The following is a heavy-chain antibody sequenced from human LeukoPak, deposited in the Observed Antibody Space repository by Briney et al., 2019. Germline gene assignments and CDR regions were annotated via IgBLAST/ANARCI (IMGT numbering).Heavy chain of an antibody. D-gene: IGHD3-9*01. CDR1: GVSIFSSY. Sequence: SETLSLTCTVSGVSIFSSYWNWVRQPPGKGLEWIGYVHYSGSTNYNPSLKSRVTISVDTSKSQFSLKLSSATAADTAVYYCATGRSIRYFDYWGRGTLLTVSS. CDR3: ATGRSIRYFDY. V-gene: IGHV4-59*12. J-gene: IGHJ4*02. CDR2: VHYSGST.